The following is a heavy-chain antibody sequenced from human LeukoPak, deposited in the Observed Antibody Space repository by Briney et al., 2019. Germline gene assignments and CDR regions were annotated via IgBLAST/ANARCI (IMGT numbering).Heavy chain of an antibody. Sequence: GGSMRLSCPGSALTFSSYGIHWVRQAPGKGLEWVAVISYDGSNKYYVDSVKGRFTISRENCKNALYLQLNRLRAEDTALYYCAKDQIDCSGGSCIYYYYYSMDVWGKGTTVTVSS. CDR2: ISYDGSNK. CDR1: ALTFSSYG. J-gene: IGHJ6*03. V-gene: IGHV3-30*18. CDR3: AKDQIDCSGGSCIYYYYYSMDV. D-gene: IGHD2-15*01.